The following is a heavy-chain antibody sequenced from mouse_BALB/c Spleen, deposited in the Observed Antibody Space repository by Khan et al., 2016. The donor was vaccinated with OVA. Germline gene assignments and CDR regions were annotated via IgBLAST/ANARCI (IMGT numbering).Heavy chain of an antibody. J-gene: IGHJ2*01. CDR3: AKHLILYPYYIDY. CDR2: IWGGGST. V-gene: IGHV2-6-5*01. Sequence: VQLQESGPGLVAPSQSLSITCTVSGFSLTDYGVSWIRQPPGKGLEWLGVIWGGGSTYYNSVLKSRLSISKDNSENLVFLKMNSLQTDDTAMYYCAKHLILYPYYIDYWGQGTTLTVSS. CDR1: GFSLTDYG.